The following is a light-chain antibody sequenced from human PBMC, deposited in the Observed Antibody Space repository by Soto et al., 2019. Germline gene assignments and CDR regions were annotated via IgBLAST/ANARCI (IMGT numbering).Light chain of an antibody. CDR1: SSTVGGFNV. Sequence: QSVLTQPASVSGSPGQSITISCTGTSSTVGGFNVVSWYQQHPGKAPKVIIYEGIKRPSGVSNRFSGSNSGSTASLTISGLQAEEEADYYCGSYVGATTYVLGTGTKGTVL. V-gene: IGLV2-23*01. J-gene: IGLJ1*01. CDR3: GSYVGATTYV. CDR2: EGI.